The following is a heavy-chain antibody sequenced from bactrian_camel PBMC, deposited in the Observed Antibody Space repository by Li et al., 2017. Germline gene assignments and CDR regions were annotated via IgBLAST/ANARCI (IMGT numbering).Heavy chain of an antibody. CDR2: IGFDGSGI. D-gene: IGHD6*01. CDR3: ATEGPGGGGRYVRPLIPDDYGY. V-gene: IGHV3S6*01. J-gene: IGHJ4*01. Sequence: HVQLVESGGGSVQAGGSLRLSCTDPGFIFSDYAMTWVRQAPGKGLEWVSSIGFDGSGIYYADSVKGRFTISRDNAKNTMSLQMNSLKPEDTAMYYCATEGPGGGGRYVRPLIPDDYGYWGQGTQVTVS. CDR1: GFIFSDYA.